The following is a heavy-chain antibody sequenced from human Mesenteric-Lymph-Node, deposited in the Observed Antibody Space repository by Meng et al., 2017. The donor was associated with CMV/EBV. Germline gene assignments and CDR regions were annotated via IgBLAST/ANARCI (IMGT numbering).Heavy chain of an antibody. J-gene: IGHJ5*02. CDR1: GDSVSSGSSY. CDR3: ARDFGVATTSGRFDP. D-gene: IGHD3-3*01. Sequence: GDSVSSGSSYWSWVRQPPGKGLEWIGYIYYSGSTNYNPSLKSRVTISVDTSKNQFSLKLTSVTAADTAVYYCARDFGVATTSGRFDPWGQGTLVTVSS. V-gene: IGHV4-61*01. CDR2: IYYSGST.